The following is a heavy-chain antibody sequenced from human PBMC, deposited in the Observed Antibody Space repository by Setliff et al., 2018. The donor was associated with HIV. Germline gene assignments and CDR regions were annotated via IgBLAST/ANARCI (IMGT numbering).Heavy chain of an antibody. D-gene: IGHD2-15*01. CDR2: VSPYHGTT. CDR3: TRGSGPRVVVAAPFDY. V-gene: IGHV1-18*01. J-gene: IGHJ4*02. CDR1: GYGLTNFG. Sequence: ASVKVSCKASGYGLTNFGISWVRLAPGQGLEWMGWVSPYHGTTDYAQKFQGRVTMTADTSTRTAYLELRTLRSDDTAVYYCTRGSGPRVVVAAPFDYWGQGTLVTVSS.